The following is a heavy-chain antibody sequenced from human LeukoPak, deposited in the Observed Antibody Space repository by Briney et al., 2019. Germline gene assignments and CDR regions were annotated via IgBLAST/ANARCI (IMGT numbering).Heavy chain of an antibody. D-gene: IGHD3-10*01. V-gene: IGHV4-34*01. CDR2: INHSGST. CDR3: ARRRITMVRGVIIGTHFDY. CDR1: GGSFSSYY. Sequence: SETLSLTCAVYGGSFSSYYWSWIRQPPGKGLEWIGEINHSGSTNYNPSLKSRVTISVDTSKNQFSLKLSSVTAADTAVYYCARRRITMVRGVIIGTHFDYWGQGTLVTVSS. J-gene: IGHJ4*02.